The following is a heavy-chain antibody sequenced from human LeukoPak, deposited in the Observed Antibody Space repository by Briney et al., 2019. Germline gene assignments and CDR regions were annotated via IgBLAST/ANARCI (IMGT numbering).Heavy chain of an antibody. V-gene: IGHV1-18*01. CDR2: ISAYNGNT. CDR1: GYTFTSYG. CDR3: ARGRYYYDSSGCDY. J-gene: IGHJ4*02. D-gene: IGHD3-22*01. Sequence: ASVKVSCKASGYTFTSYGISWVRQAPGQGLEWMGWISAYNGNTNYAQKLQGRVNMTTDTSTSTAYMGLRSLRSDDTAVYYCARGRYYYDSSGCDYWGQGTLVTVSS.